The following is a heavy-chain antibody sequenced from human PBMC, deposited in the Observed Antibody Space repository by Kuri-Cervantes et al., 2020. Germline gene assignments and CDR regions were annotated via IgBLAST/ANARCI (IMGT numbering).Heavy chain of an antibody. V-gene: IGHV4-59*01. CDR3: ARGVKERAFDI. J-gene: IGHJ3*02. D-gene: IGHD3-10*01. Sequence: SETLSLTCTVSGGSISSYYWSWIRQPPGKGLEWIGYIYYSGSTNYNPSLKSRATISVDTSKNQFSLKLSSVTAADTAVYYCARGVKERAFDIWGQGTMVTVSS. CDR1: GGSISSYY. CDR2: IYYSGST.